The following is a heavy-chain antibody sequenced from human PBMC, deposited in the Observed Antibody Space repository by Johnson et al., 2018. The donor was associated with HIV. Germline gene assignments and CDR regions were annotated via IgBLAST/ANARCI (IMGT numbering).Heavy chain of an antibody. J-gene: IGHJ3*02. V-gene: IGHV3-15*01. D-gene: IGHD3-22*01. CDR1: GFTFSNAW. Sequence: VQLVESGGGLVKPGGSLRLSCAASGFTFSNAWMSWVRQAPGKGLEWVGRIKSKTDGGTTDYAAPVKGRFTISRDNSKNTLYLQMNSLRAEDTAVYYCANFRYYYDTHDAFDIWGQGTMVTVSS. CDR3: ANFRYYYDTHDAFDI. CDR2: IKSKTDGGTT.